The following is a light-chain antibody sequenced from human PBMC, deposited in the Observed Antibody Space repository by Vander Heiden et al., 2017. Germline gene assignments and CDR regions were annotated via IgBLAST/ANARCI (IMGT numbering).Light chain of an antibody. CDR2: EVS. CDR3: SSYTSSSTLV. Sequence: QSALTQPPSLSGSPGQSITISCTGTSSDVGGYNYVSWYQQHPGKAPKLMIYEVSNRPSGVSNRFSGSKSGNTASLTISGLQAEDEADYYCSSYTSSSTLVFGGGTKLTVL. CDR1: SSDVGGYNY. V-gene: IGLV2-14*01. J-gene: IGLJ2*01.